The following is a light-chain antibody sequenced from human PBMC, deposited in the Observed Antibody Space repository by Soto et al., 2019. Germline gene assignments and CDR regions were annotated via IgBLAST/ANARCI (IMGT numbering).Light chain of an antibody. Sequence: EIVMTQSPATLSVSPGERATLSCRASQSVSINLAWYQQKPGQAPRLLIYGASARATGVPARFSGSGSGTEFTLTISSLQSEDFAVYYCQLYNNWPLMYTFGQGTKVDIK. CDR3: QLYNNWPLMYT. CDR2: GAS. J-gene: IGKJ2*01. V-gene: IGKV3-15*01. CDR1: QSVSIN.